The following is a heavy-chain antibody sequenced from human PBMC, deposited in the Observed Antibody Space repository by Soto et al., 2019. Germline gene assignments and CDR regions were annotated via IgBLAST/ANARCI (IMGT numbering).Heavy chain of an antibody. V-gene: IGHV1-3*01. J-gene: IGHJ4*02. D-gene: IGHD1-1*01. Sequence: QVQLVQSGTEVKESGASMKLSCKASGYTFTSHAVHWVLQAPGQRLEWIGWINVGNGNTKYSQTFQGRVTITRDTSANTAYMELSSLGSEDTAVYFCAKRTGRYFDYWGQGTLVTVSS. CDR3: AKRTGRYFDY. CDR2: INVGNGNT. CDR1: GYTFTSHA.